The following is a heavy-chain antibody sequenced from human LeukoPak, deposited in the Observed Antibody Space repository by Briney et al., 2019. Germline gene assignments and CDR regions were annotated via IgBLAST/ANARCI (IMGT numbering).Heavy chain of an antibody. CDR3: ARVVTMVRGANSAYYYYGMDV. CDR2: IYYSGST. CDR1: GGSISSGDYY. D-gene: IGHD3-10*01. J-gene: IGHJ6*02. V-gene: IGHV4-30-4*01. Sequence: SQTLSLTCTVSGGSISSGDYYWSWIRQPPGKGLEWIGYIYYSGSTYYNPPLKSRVTISVDTSKNQFSLKLSSVTAADTAVYYCARVVTMVRGANSAYYYYGMDVWGQGTTVTVSS.